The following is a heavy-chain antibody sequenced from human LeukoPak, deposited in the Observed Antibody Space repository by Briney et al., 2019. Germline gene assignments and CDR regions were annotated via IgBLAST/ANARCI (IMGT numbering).Heavy chain of an antibody. V-gene: IGHV1-8*03. CDR3: ARGGGYYDSSGYYY. CDR2: IIPIFGTA. Sequence: ASVKVSCKASGYTFTGYYMHWVRQAPGQGLEWMGGIIPIFGTANYAQKFQGRVTITRNTSISTAYMELSSLRSEDTAVYYCARGGGYYDSSGYYYWGQGTLVTVSS. CDR1: GYTFTGYY. D-gene: IGHD3-22*01. J-gene: IGHJ4*02.